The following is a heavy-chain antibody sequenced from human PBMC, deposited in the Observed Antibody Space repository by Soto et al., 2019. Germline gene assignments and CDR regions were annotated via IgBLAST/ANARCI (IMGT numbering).Heavy chain of an antibody. V-gene: IGHV1-2*02. D-gene: IGHD4-17*01. J-gene: IGHJ4*02. CDR2: INPNSGGT. Sequence: ASVKVSCKASGYTFTGYYMHWVRQAPGQGLEWMGWINPNSGGTNYAQKLQGRVTMTRDTSISTAYMELSRLRSDDTAVYYCARFDNDYGDYSMGYWGQGTLVPVSS. CDR3: ARFDNDYGDYSMGY. CDR1: GYTFTGYY.